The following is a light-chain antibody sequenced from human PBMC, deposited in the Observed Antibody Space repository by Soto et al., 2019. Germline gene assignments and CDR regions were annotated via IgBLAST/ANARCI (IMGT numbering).Light chain of an antibody. V-gene: IGLV1-47*01. CDR1: SSNIGSNY. J-gene: IGLJ2*01. CDR2: RNN. CDR3: AAWDDSLSGPV. Sequence: QSVLTQPPSASGTPGQRVTISCSGSSSNIGSNYVYWYQQLPGTAPKLLIYRNNQRPSGVPDRFSGYKSGTSASLAISGRRSEDEADYYCAAWDDSLSGPVFGGGTKVTVL.